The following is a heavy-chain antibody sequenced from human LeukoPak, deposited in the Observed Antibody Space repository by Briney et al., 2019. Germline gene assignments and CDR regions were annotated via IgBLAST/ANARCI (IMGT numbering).Heavy chain of an antibody. D-gene: IGHD3-22*01. J-gene: IGHJ4*02. CDR2: ISCSGGST. CDR3: SKVGDNYYDRSGYQFDY. V-gene: IGHV3-23*01. Sequence: PGGSLRLSCAASGFTFSSYAMSWVRQAPGKGLEWVSAISCSGGSTYYAGSVKGRFTITRNNSKNTLYLQMNSMRAEDPAVYYCSKVGDNYYDRSGYQFDYWGEGTLVTVSS. CDR1: GFTFSSYA.